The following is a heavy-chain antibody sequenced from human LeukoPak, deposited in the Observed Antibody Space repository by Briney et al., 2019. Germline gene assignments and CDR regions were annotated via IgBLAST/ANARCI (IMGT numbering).Heavy chain of an antibody. J-gene: IGHJ4*02. Sequence: SQTLSLTCAISGDSVSTNSVAWNLIRQSPSRGLEWLGRTSYRSNWYNDYAVSVKSRITITPDTSKNQFSLQLNSVTPEDTAVYYCAREAEITRFDYWGQGTLVTVSS. D-gene: IGHD5-24*01. V-gene: IGHV6-1*01. CDR3: AREAEITRFDY. CDR1: GDSVSTNSVA. CDR2: TSYRSNWYN.